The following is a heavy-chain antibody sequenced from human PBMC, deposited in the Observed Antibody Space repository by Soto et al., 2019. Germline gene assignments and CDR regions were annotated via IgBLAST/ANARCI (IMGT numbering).Heavy chain of an antibody. CDR3: SKCDGYGDQ. Sequence: EVQLLESGGGLVQPGGSLRLSCAASGFTFSTNSMTWVRQAPGKGLEWVCGISGGGDSTHYADSVKGRFTISRDNSKNMVYLQMNSLTADDTAVYFCSKCDGYGDQWGHGTLVTVSS. J-gene: IGHJ5*02. CDR2: ISGGGDST. D-gene: IGHD5-12*01. V-gene: IGHV3-23*01. CDR1: GFTFSTNS.